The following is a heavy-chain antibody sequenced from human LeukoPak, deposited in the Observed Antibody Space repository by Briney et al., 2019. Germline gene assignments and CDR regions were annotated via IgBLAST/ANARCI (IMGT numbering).Heavy chain of an antibody. J-gene: IGHJ4*02. V-gene: IGHV3-30*02. D-gene: IGHD1-14*01. CDR1: GFTFTESG. CDR2: IQYDESLK. CDR3: VKDNPSLDF. Sequence: GGSLRLSCAASGFTFTESGMHWVRQAPGKGLERVAFIQYDESLKNYADSVQGRFTISRDTAKSTLYLQMNSLRVEDTAVYYCVKDNPSLDFWGQGTLVTVSS.